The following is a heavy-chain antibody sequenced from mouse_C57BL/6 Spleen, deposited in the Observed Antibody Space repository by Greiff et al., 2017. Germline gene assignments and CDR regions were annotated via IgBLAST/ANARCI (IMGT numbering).Heavy chain of an antibody. J-gene: IGHJ1*03. V-gene: IGHV5-4*01. Sequence: EVQLVESGGGLVKPGGSLKLSCAASGFTFSSYAMSWVRQTPEKRLEWVATISDGSSYTYYPDNVKGRFTISRDNAKNNLYLQMSHLKSEDTAMYYCAKDYGYYSYWYFDVWGTGTTVTVSS. CDR2: ISDGSSYT. CDR3: AKDYGYYSYWYFDV. D-gene: IGHD2-3*01. CDR1: GFTFSSYA.